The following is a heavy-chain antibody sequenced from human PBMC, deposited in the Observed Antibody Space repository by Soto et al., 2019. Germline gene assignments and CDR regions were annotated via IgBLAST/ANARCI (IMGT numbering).Heavy chain of an antibody. Sequence: PGESLKISCKGSGYSFTSYWINWVRQMPGKGLEWMGRIDPGDSDTRYSPSFQGQVTISADKSISTAYLQWSSLKASDTAMYYCARALVSTSCYGCVGGTDVWGQGTTVTVSS. CDR3: ARALVSTSCYGCVGGTDV. D-gene: IGHD2-2*01. V-gene: IGHV5-51*01. CDR1: GYSFTSYW. CDR2: IDPGDSDT. J-gene: IGHJ6*02.